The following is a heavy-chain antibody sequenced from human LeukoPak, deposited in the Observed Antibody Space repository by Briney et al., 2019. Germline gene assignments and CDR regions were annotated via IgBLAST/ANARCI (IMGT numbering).Heavy chain of an antibody. CDR3: AKGAQERPTDAFDI. Sequence: PGGSLRLSCAAPGFTFSSYAMSWVRQTPGTGLEWVSAISGSGGSTYYADSVKGRFTISRDNSRNTLYLQMNSLRAEDTAVYYCAKGAQERPTDAFDIWGQGTMVTVSS. J-gene: IGHJ3*02. CDR2: ISGSGGST. CDR1: GFTFSSYA. V-gene: IGHV3-23*01.